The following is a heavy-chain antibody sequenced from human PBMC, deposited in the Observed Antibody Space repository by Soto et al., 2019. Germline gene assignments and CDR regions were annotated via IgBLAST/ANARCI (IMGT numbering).Heavy chain of an antibody. CDR3: ARVISRITIFGVVIPNGWFDP. Sequence: QVTLKESGPVLVKPTETLTLTCTVSGFSLSNARMGVSWIRQPPGKALEWLAHIFSNDEKSYSTSLKSRLTISKDTSKRQVVLTMTNMDPVDTATYYRARVISRITIFGVVIPNGWFDPWGQGTLVTVSS. J-gene: IGHJ5*02. CDR2: IFSNDEK. V-gene: IGHV2-26*01. CDR1: GFSLSNARMG. D-gene: IGHD3-3*01.